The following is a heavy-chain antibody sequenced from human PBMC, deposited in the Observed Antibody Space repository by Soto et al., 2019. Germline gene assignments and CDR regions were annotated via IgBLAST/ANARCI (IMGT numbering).Heavy chain of an antibody. V-gene: IGHV3-33*01. D-gene: IGHD2-21*02. CDR1: GFTFSSYG. Sequence: QVQLVESGGGVVQPGRSLRLSCAASGFTFSSYGMHWVRQAPGKGLEWVAVIWYDGSNKYYADSVEGRFTISRDNTKNTLYLQMNSVRAEDTAVYYCAREVRMVATGANYFDYWGHGTLVTVSS. CDR3: AREVRMVATGANYFDY. J-gene: IGHJ4*01. CDR2: IWYDGSNK.